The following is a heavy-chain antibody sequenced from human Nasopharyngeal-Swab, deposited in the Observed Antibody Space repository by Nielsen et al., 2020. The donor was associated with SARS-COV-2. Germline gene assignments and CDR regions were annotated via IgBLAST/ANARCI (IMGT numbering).Heavy chain of an antibody. Sequence: WIRQPPGKGLEWIGYIYYSGSTNYNPSLKSRVTISVDTSKNQFSLKLSSVTAADTAVYYCAGGRDGYTNYYYYYGMDVWGQGTTVNVSS. J-gene: IGHJ6*02. CDR3: AGGRDGYTNYYYYYGMDV. V-gene: IGHV4-59*01. D-gene: IGHD5-24*01. CDR2: IYYSGST.